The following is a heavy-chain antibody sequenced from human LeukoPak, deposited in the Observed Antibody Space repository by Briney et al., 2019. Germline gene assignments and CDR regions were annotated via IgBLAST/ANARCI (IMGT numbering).Heavy chain of an antibody. D-gene: IGHD6-6*01. V-gene: IGHV4-59*01. CDR3: ARGGAARLHFQN. Sequence: PSETLSLTCIVSGGSISTYYWNWIRQPPGKGLEWIGYIYHGGSTNYNPSLQSRVTISVDTSKNQFSLNLNSVTAADTAVYYCARGGAARLHFQNWGQGTLVTVSS. J-gene: IGHJ1*01. CDR1: GGSISTYY. CDR2: IYHGGST.